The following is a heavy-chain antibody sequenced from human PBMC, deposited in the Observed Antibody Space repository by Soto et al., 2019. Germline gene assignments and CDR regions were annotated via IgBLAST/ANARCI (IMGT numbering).Heavy chain of an antibody. V-gene: IGHV1-58*01. J-gene: IGHJ3*02. D-gene: IGHD6-19*01. CDR1: GFTFTSSA. Sequence: SVKVSCKASGFTFTSSAVQWVRQARGQRLEWIGWIVVGSGNTNYAQKFQERVTITRDMSTSTAYMELSSLRSEDTAVYYCAAAPSNSSGWYGDAFDIWGQGTMVTVSS. CDR3: AAAPSNSSGWYGDAFDI. CDR2: IVVGSGNT.